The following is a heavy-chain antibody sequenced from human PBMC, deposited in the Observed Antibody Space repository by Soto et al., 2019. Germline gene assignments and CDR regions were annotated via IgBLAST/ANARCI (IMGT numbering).Heavy chain of an antibody. D-gene: IGHD3-3*02. CDR2: IYWDDDQ. J-gene: IGHJ3*02. Sequence: QITLKESGPTLVKPTQSLTLTCTVSGFSLSGDGVGVGWIRQPPGKALEWLAIIYWDDDQRYSPSLKTMLTITKDSSKNQVVLTMTHMDPVDTATYYCAHAFGGTSWPNDAFDIWGQGTVVTVSS. V-gene: IGHV2-5*02. CDR3: AHAFGGTSWPNDAFDI. CDR1: GFSLSGDGVG.